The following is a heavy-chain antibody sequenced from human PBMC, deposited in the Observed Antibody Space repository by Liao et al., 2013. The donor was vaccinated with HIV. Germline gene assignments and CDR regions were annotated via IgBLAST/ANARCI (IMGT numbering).Heavy chain of an antibody. J-gene: IGHJ4*02. Sequence: QVQLQESGPGLVKPSETLSLTCGVSRGSISSYNWFWLRQTAGQGPECIGRIYNNGGTSYNPSLKSRVTMSVDTSKNLFSLNLNSVTAADTAVYFCARGGSFFDTWGQGIVVTVSS. D-gene: IGHD5-12*01. CDR1: RGSISSYN. CDR2: IYNNGGT. V-gene: IGHV4-4*07. CDR3: ARGGSFFDT.